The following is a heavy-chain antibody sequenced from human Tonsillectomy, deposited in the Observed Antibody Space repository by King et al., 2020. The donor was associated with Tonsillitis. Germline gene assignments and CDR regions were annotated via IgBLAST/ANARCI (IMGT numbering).Heavy chain of an antibody. Sequence: QLVQAGGGLVQPGGSLRLSCAASGFTFSSYDMHWVRQTTGKGLYWVLAIGPAGYTFFPCSVKGRLPISRENAKNSFYLQMNSLRAEDTAVYYCARAPGSRGDYYFDLWGQGTLVTVSS. D-gene: IGHD3-16*01. CDR2: IGPAGYT. CDR3: ARAPGSRGDYYFDL. J-gene: IGHJ4*02. CDR1: GFTFSSYD. V-gene: IGHV3-13*01.